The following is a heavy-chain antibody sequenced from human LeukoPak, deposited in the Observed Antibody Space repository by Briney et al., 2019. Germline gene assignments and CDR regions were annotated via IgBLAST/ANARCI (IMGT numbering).Heavy chain of an antibody. Sequence: SETLSLTCTVSGGSISSYYWSWIRQPAGKGLEWIGRIYTSGSTNYNPSLKSRVTMPVDTSKNQFSLKLSSVTAADTAVYYCARTHYDFWSGYPAHYGMDVWGQGTTVTVSS. CDR3: ARTHYDFWSGYPAHYGMDV. D-gene: IGHD3-3*01. J-gene: IGHJ6*02. CDR2: IYTSGST. CDR1: GGSISSYY. V-gene: IGHV4-4*07.